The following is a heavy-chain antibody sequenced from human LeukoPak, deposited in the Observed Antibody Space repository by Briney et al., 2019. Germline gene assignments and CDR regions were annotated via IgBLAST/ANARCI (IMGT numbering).Heavy chain of an antibody. J-gene: IGHJ4*02. D-gene: IGHD6-19*01. CDR2: IHPSGTT. CDR1: GGSISSYY. CDR3: ARETEVPGGRSWDF. V-gene: IGHV4-4*07. Sequence: SETLSLTCTVSGGSISSYYWTWIRQPAGKGLEWIGRIHPSGTTNHNPSLKSRVIMSLDMSNNQFSLKVRSVTAADTAVYYCARETEVPGGRSWDFWGQGTLVTVSS.